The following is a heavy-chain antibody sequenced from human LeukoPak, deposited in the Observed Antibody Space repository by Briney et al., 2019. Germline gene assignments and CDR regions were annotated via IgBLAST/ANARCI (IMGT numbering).Heavy chain of an antibody. D-gene: IGHD3-10*01. CDR1: GGSISSYY. V-gene: IGHV4-59*01. Sequence: SETLSLTCTVSGGSISSYYWSWIRQPPGKGLEWIGYIYYSGSTNYNPSLKSRVTISVDTSKNQFSLKLSSVTAADTAVYYCARAYGTMVRGVIIPFDYWGQGTPVTVSS. CDR3: ARAYGTMVRGVIIPFDY. CDR2: IYYSGST. J-gene: IGHJ4*02.